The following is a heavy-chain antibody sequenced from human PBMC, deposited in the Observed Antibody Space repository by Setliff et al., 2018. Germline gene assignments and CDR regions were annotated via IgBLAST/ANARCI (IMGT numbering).Heavy chain of an antibody. CDR3: ARDRGRGLYDY. V-gene: IGHV3-33*08. CDR1: GFTFSTYR. Sequence: GGSLRLSCAASGFTFSTYRMHWVRQAPGKGLEWVAVIWDDGVKKYHADSVKGRFTISRDNSKNTLYLQMDSLRAEDTAVYYCARDRGRGLYDYWGQGTLVTVSS. D-gene: IGHD1-26*01. CDR2: IWDDGVKK. J-gene: IGHJ4*02.